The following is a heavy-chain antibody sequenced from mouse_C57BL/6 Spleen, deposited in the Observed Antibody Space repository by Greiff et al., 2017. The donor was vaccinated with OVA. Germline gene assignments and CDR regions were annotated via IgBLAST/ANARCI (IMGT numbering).Heavy chain of an antibody. J-gene: IGHJ3*01. CDR2: IDPSDSVT. V-gene: IGHV1-52*01. CDR1: GYTFTSYW. CDR3: ARGYGNYYAD. Sequence: QVQLKESGAELVRPGSSVKLSCKASGYTFTSYWMHWVKQRPIQGLEWIGNIDPSDSVTNYNQKFKAKATLTVDKSSSTAYMQLSSLTSEDSAVYYCARGYGNYYADWGQGTLVTVSA. D-gene: IGHD2-10*02.